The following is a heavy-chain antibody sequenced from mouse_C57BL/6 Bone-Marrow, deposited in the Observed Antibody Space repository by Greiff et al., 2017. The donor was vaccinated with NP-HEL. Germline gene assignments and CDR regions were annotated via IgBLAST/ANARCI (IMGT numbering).Heavy chain of an antibody. Sequence: EVQLQQSGAELVRPGASVKLSCTASGFNIKDDYMHWVKQRPEQGLEWIGWIDPENGDTEYASKFQGKATITADTSSNTAYLQLSSLTSEDTAFYYCTTGLRYFDYWGQGTTLTVSS. D-gene: IGHD1-1*01. CDR1: GFNIKDDY. CDR2: IDPENGDT. V-gene: IGHV14-4*01. J-gene: IGHJ2*01. CDR3: TTGLRYFDY.